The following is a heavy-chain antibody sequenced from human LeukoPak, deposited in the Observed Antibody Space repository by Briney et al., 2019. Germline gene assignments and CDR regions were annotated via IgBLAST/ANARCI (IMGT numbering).Heavy chain of an antibody. D-gene: IGHD3-10*01. CDR2: INHSGST. CDR1: GGSFSGYY. Sequence: PSETLSLTCAVYGGSFSGYYWSWIRQPPGKGLEWIGEINHSGSTNYNPSLKSRVPISVDTSKNQFSLKLSSVTAADTAVYYCARHLRAGTSRISVYWGQGTLVTVSS. CDR3: ARHLRAGTSRISVY. J-gene: IGHJ4*02. V-gene: IGHV4-34*01.